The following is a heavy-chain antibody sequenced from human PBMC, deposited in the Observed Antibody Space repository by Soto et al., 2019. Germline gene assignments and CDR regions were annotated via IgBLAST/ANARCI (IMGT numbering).Heavy chain of an antibody. D-gene: IGHD2-8*01. CDR2: ISGSGGST. J-gene: IGHJ5*02. CDR1: RFTFSSYA. CDR3: AKSGCTNGVCGWFDP. Sequence: EVQLLESGGGLVQPGGSLRLSCAASRFTFSSYAMSWVRQAPGKGLEWVSAISGSGGSTYYADSVKGRFTISRDNSKNTLYLQMNSLRAEATAVYYCAKSGCTNGVCGWFDPWGQGTLVTVSS. V-gene: IGHV3-23*01.